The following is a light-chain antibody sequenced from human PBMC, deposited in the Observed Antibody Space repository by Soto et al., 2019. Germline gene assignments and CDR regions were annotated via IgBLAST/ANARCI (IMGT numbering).Light chain of an antibody. V-gene: IGLV2-14*03. J-gene: IGLJ2*01. Sequence: SALTQPASVSGSPGQSITLSCTGTSSDLGDYDYVSWYQRHPGKAPKLIIYDVNNRPSGVSDRFSGSKSGNTASLTISGLQAEDEADYYCTSYSSGSTHVIFGGGTKLTVL. CDR2: DVN. CDR3: TSYSSGSTHVI. CDR1: SSDLGDYDY.